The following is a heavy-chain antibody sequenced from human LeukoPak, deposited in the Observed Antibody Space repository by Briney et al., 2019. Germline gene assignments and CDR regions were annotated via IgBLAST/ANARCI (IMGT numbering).Heavy chain of an antibody. D-gene: IGHD6-19*01. CDR1: GFTVSSNY. Sequence: GGSLRLSCAASGFTVSSNYMSWVRQAPGKGLEWVSVIYSGGSTYYADSVKGRFTISRDNAKNSLYLQMNSLRAEDTAVYYCATTSGWYSDYWGQGTLVTVSS. J-gene: IGHJ4*02. V-gene: IGHV3-66*01. CDR2: IYSGGST. CDR3: ATTSGWYSDY.